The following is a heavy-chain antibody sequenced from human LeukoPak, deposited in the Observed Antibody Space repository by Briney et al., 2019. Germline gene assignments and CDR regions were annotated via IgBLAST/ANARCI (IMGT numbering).Heavy chain of an antibody. CDR3: ARERGYSSSWYREDIDFDY. CDR2: IYTSGST. D-gene: IGHD6-13*01. Sequence: PSETLSLTCTVSGGSISSYYWSWIRQPAGKGLEWIGRIYTSGSTNYNPSLKSRVTMSVDTSKNQFSLKLSSVTAADTAVYYCARERGYSSSWYREDIDFDYWGQGTLVTVSS. CDR1: GGSISSYY. V-gene: IGHV4-4*07. J-gene: IGHJ4*02.